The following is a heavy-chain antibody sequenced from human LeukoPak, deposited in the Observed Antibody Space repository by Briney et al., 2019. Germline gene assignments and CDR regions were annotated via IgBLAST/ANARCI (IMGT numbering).Heavy chain of an antibody. D-gene: IGHD2-8*02. CDR1: GFTFSTFA. CDR3: ATYRQVLLPFES. Sequence: GGSLRLSCAASGFTFSTFAMVWVRRPPGKGLEWVSSIFPSGGEIHYADSVRGRFTISRDNSKSTLSLQMNSLRAEDTAIYYCATYRQVLLPFESWGQGTLVTVSS. V-gene: IGHV3-23*01. J-gene: IGHJ4*02. CDR2: IFPSGGEI.